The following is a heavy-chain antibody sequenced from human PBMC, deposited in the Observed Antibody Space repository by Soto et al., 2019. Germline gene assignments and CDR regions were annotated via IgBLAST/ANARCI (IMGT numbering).Heavy chain of an antibody. Sequence: SETLSLTCAVYGGSFSGYYWSWIRQPPGKGLEWIGEINHSGSTNYNPSLKSRVTISVDTSKNQFSLKLSSVTAADTAVYYCARGHHYYGSGSYYLGYYHYMDVWGKGTTVTVSS. V-gene: IGHV4-34*01. J-gene: IGHJ6*03. D-gene: IGHD3-10*01. CDR3: ARGHHYYGSGSYYLGYYHYMDV. CDR1: GGSFSGYY. CDR2: INHSGST.